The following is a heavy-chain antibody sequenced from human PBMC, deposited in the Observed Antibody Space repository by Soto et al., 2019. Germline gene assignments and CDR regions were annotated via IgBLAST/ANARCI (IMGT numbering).Heavy chain of an antibody. CDR3: ARDRDYIVGATLRYYYGMDV. D-gene: IGHD1-26*01. CDR1: GGTFSSYA. Sequence: QVQLVQSGAEVKKPGSSVKVSCKASGGTFSSYAISWVRQAPGPGLEWMGGIIPIFGTANYAQKFQGRVTITADESTSTAYMELSSLRSEDTAVYYCARDRDYIVGATLRYYYGMDVWGQGTTVTVSS. J-gene: IGHJ6*02. CDR2: IIPIFGTA. V-gene: IGHV1-69*01.